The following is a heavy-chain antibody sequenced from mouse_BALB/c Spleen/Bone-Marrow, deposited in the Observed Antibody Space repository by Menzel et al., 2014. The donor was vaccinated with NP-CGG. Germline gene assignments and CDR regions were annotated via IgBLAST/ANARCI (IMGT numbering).Heavy chain of an antibody. Sequence: QVRLQQSGAELVRPGTSVKVSCKASGYAFTNYLIEWVKQRPGQGLEWIGMINPGSAGTNYNEKFKGKATLTADKSSSTAYMQLSSLTSDDSAVYFCARELPRGFAYWGQGTLVTVSA. CDR1: GYAFTNYL. D-gene: IGHD1-1*01. CDR2: INPGSAGT. CDR3: ARELPRGFAY. J-gene: IGHJ3*01. V-gene: IGHV1-54*03.